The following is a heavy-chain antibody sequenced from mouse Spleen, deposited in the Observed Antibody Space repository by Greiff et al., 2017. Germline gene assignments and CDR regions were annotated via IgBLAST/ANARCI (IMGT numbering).Heavy chain of an antibody. CDR1: GFAFSSYD. D-gene: IGHD3-2*01. V-gene: IGHV5-9*02. CDR2: ISSGGSYT. Sequence: EVKLMESGGGLVKPGGSLKLSCAASGFAFSSYDMSWVRQTPEKRLEWVATISSGGSYTYYPDSVKGRFTISRDNARNTLYLQMSSLRSEDTALYYCASRDSSGYFDYWGQGTTLTVSS. CDR3: ASRDSSGYFDY. J-gene: IGHJ2*01.